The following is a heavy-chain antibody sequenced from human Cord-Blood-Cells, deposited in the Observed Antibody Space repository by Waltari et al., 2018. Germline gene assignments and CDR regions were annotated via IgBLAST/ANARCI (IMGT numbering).Heavy chain of an antibody. V-gene: IGHV3-48*03. D-gene: IGHD3-10*01. CDR2: ISSSGSTI. J-gene: IGHJ4*02. CDR3: ARDGVLLWFGELFDY. CDR1: GFPSRRYD. Sequence: EVQLVESGGGWVQPGGSLRLSWSGVGFPSRRYDMNWVRQAPGKGLEWVSYISSSGSTIYYADSVKGRFTISRDNAKNSLYLQMNSLRAEDTAVYYCARDGVLLWFGELFDYWGQGTLVTVSS.